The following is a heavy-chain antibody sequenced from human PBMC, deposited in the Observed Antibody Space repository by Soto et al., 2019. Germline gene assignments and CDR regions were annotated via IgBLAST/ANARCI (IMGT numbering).Heavy chain of an antibody. Sequence: PGGSLRLSCAASGFTFSSYTMAWVRQAPGKGLEWVSSISGSGGSPYYADSVQGRFTISRDNYKNTVSLQMTSLKTEDTAVYYCTGSAKGYWGQGTQVTVSS. CDR2: ISGSGGSP. CDR3: TGSAKGY. CDR1: GFTFSSYT. D-gene: IGHD6-19*01. V-gene: IGHV3-23*01. J-gene: IGHJ4*02.